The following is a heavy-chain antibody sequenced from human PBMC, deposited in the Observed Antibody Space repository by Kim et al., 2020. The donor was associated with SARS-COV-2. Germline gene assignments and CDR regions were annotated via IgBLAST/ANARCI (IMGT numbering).Heavy chain of an antibody. Sequence: GESLKISCQGSGYDFSNYWVAWVRQMPGRGLEWMGMMHPGRSETRYSPSFEGQVTFSADKSINTAYVQWSSLKASDTAMYYCARQWEQYFDYWGQGTLVTVSS. D-gene: IGHD1-26*01. J-gene: IGHJ4*02. V-gene: IGHV5-51*01. CDR3: ARQWEQYFDY. CDR2: MHPGRSET. CDR1: GYDFSNYW.